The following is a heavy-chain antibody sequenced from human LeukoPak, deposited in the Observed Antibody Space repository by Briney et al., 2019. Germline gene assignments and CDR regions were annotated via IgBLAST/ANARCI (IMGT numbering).Heavy chain of an antibody. CDR1: GGSISSGGCY. J-gene: IGHJ4*02. CDR3: ARVGTYGSGSYLSWLDY. Sequence: SETLSLTCTVSGGSISSGGCYWSWIRQHPVKGLEWIVYIYYSGSSYYSPSLKGRVTISVDTSKNQFSLKLSSVTAAATAVYYCARVGTYGSGSYLSWLDYWGQGTLVTVSS. V-gene: IGHV4-31*03. D-gene: IGHD3-10*01. CDR2: IYYSGSS.